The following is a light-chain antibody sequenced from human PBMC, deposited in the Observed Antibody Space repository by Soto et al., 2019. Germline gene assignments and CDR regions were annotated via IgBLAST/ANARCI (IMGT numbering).Light chain of an antibody. V-gene: IGKV3D-15*01. J-gene: IGKJ4*01. CDR2: GAS. CDR3: QQYDDGMRLT. CDR1: QSVNIY. Sequence: EIWMTQSPATLSVSPGERATLSCRASQSVNIYLAWYQQKPGQAPRLLIFGASSRATGIPARFSGSGSGTAFNLTISSLQSEDVAVYFCQQYDDGMRLTFGGGTKVEIK.